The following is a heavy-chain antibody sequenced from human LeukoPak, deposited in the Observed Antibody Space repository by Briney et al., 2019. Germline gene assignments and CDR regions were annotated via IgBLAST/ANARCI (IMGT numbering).Heavy chain of an antibody. J-gene: IGHJ4*02. CDR3: ARVPGSGTGYYFDY. CDR2: IYSGGST. CDR1: GFTFGDYA. V-gene: IGHV3-66*01. Sequence: GGSLRLSCTASGFTFGDYAMSWVRQAPGKGLEWVSVIYSGGSTYYADSVKGRFTISRDNSKNTLYLQMNSLRAEDTAVYYCARVPGSGTGYYFDYWGQGTLVTVSS. D-gene: IGHD3-10*01.